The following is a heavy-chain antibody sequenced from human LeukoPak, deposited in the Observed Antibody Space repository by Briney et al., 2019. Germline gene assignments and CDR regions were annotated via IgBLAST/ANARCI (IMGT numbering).Heavy chain of an antibody. CDR3: ARPLAHFDF. V-gene: IGHV4-59*08. CDR2: SYYSGTN. J-gene: IGHJ4*02. CDR1: GGSVINYY. Sequence: SETVSLTCSVSGGSVINYYWTWIRQPPGKRLEWLGYSYYSGTNNYNPSLKSRVSILVDTSKNQFSLKLTSVTAADTAVYYCARPLAHFDFWGQGILVTVSS.